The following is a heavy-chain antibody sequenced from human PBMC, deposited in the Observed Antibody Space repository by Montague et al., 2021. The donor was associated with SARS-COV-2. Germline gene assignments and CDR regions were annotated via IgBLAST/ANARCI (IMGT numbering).Heavy chain of an antibody. CDR3: AKLPSGDGYNLRDY. CDR1: GFTFDDYA. D-gene: IGHD5-24*01. Sequence: SLRLSCAASGFTFDDYAMHWVRQAPGKGLEWVSGISWNSGSIGYXXSLKGRFTISRDNAKNSLYLQMNSLRAEDTALYYCAKLPSGDGYNLRDYWGQGTLVTVSS. J-gene: IGHJ4*02. CDR2: ISWNSGSI. V-gene: IGHV3-9*01.